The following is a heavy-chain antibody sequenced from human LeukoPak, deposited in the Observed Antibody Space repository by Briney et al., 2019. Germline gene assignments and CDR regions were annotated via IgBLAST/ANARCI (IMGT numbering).Heavy chain of an antibody. D-gene: IGHD2-15*01. Sequence: SQTLSLTCAISGDSVSSNSAAWNWIRQSPSGGLEWLGRTYYRSKWYNDYAVSVRSRITVNPDTSKNQFSLQLNSVTPEDTAVYYCARDVDYCGMDVWGQGATVTVSS. CDR1: GDSVSSNSAA. V-gene: IGHV6-1*01. CDR2: TYYRSKWYN. J-gene: IGHJ6*02. CDR3: ARDVDYCGMDV.